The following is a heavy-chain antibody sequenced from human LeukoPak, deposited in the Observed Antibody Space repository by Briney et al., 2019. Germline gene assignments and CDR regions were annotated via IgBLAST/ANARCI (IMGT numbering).Heavy chain of an antibody. CDR3: ARTPPPDYGDYGDYYYGMDV. D-gene: IGHD4-17*01. CDR1: GFTFSSYS. Sequence: GSLRLSCAASGFTFSSYSMNWVRQAPGKGLEWIGEINHSGSTNYNPSLKSRVTISVDTSKNQFSLKLSSVTAADTAVYYCARTPPPDYGDYGDYYYGMDVWGQGTTVTVSS. V-gene: IGHV4-34*01. J-gene: IGHJ6*02. CDR2: INHSGST.